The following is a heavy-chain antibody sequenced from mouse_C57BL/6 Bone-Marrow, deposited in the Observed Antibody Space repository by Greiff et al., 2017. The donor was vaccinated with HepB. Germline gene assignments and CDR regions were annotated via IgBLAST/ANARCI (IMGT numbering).Heavy chain of an antibody. CDR1: GFSLSTFGMG. CDR2: IWWDDDK. Sequence: QVTLKESGPGILQPSQTLSLTCSFSGFSLSTFGMGVGWIRQPSGKGLEGLAHIWWDDDKYYNPALRSRLTISKDTSKNQVFLKIANVDTADTATYYCARIDVPYYDYALFAYWGQGTLVTVSA. D-gene: IGHD2-4*01. CDR3: ARIDVPYYDYALFAY. J-gene: IGHJ3*01. V-gene: IGHV8-8*01.